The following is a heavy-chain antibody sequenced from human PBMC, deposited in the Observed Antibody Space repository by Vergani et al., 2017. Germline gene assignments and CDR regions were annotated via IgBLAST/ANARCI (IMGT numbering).Heavy chain of an antibody. Sequence: QVQLVESGGGVVQPGTSLRRSCEASGFKFSQFGMHWVRQGPGKGLEWVAFISYDGSKTQYADSEKGRVTISRDNSKNTVGLEMSSLRVDDTATYYCARDVWDCSRISXFLRAGEFYYMDVWGQGTTVTVSS. V-gene: IGHV3-33*05. CDR3: ARDVWDCSRISXFLRAGEFYYMDV. CDR1: GFKFSQFG. CDR2: ISYDGSKT. J-gene: IGHJ6*03. D-gene: IGHD3-16*01.